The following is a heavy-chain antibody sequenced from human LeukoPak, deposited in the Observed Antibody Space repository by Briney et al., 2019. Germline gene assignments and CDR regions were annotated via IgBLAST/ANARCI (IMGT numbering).Heavy chain of an antibody. V-gene: IGHV3-7*05. CDR2: IKQDESEK. CDR1: GFTFSNYW. Sequence: PGESLRLSCAASGFTFSNYWMSWVRQAPGKGLEWVANIKQDESEKCYVDSVKGRFTISRDNAKNSLYLQMNSLRAEDTAVYYCARDSSGWRLDYWGQGTLSPSPQ. CDR3: ARDSSGWRLDY. D-gene: IGHD6-19*01. J-gene: IGHJ4*02.